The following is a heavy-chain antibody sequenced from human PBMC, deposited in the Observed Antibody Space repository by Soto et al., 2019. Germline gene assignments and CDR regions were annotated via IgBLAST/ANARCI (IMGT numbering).Heavy chain of an antibody. CDR1: GYTFTGYY. V-gene: IGHV1-2*04. Sequence: SVKVCCKASGYTFTGYYMHWVRQAPGQGLEWMGWINPNSGGTNYAQKFQGWVTMTRDTSISTAYMELSRLRSDDTAVYYCAILVAAAGTEQGYYYYGMDVWG. J-gene: IGHJ6*02. CDR3: AILVAAAGTEQGYYYYGMDV. D-gene: IGHD6-13*01. CDR2: INPNSGGT.